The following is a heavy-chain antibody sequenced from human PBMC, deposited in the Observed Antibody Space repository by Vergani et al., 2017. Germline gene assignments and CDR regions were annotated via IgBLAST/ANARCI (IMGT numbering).Heavy chain of an antibody. V-gene: IGHV3-21*01. CDR3: AGALGNGQAPGALDF. D-gene: IGHD1-26*01. Sequence: EVQLVESGGGLVKPGGSLRLSCAASGFTFSSYSMNWVRQAPGKGLEWVSSISSSSSYIYYADSVKGRFTISRDNAKNSLYLQMNRLRAEDTAVDSCAGALGNGQAPGALDFWGQGTLVTVSS. J-gene: IGHJ4*02. CDR1: GFTFSSYS. CDR2: ISSSSSYI.